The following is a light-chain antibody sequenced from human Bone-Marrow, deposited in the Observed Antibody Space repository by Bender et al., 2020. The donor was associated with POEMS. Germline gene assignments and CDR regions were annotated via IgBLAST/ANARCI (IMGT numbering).Light chain of an antibody. Sequence: QSVLTQPPSVSGAPGQRVTISCTGTSSDVGSHDRVCWYQQTPGTAPKLMIYEVNNRPSGVPDRFAGSKSGTSASLAITGLQAEDEGDYYCQSYDNSLGGWVFGGGTKLTVL. J-gene: IGLJ3*02. V-gene: IGLV1-40*01. CDR2: EVN. CDR1: SSDVGSHDR. CDR3: QSYDNSLGGWV.